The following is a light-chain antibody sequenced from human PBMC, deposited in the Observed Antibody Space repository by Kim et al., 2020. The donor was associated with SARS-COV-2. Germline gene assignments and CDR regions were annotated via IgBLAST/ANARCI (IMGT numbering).Light chain of an antibody. CDR1: QSISSY. CDR2: AAS. CDR3: QKSYSTPPWT. Sequence: DIQMTQSPSSLSASVGDRVTITCRASQSISSYLNWYQQKPGKAPKLLIYAASSLQSGVPSRFSGSGSGTDFTLTISSLQPEDFATYYCQKSYSTPPWTFGQGTKVDIK. V-gene: IGKV1-39*01. J-gene: IGKJ1*01.